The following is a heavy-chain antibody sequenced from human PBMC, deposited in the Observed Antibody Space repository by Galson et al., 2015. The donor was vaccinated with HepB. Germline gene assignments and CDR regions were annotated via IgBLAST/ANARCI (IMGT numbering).Heavy chain of an antibody. D-gene: IGHD6-19*01. CDR2: ISYDGSNK. CDR3: AKDRAVAVQDYYSYGLDV. Sequence: SLRLSCAASEFTFSSFGMHWVRQAPGKGLEWVALISYDGSNKHYADSVKGRFTSSRDTSKNTLYRQMDSLRAEDTAVYYCAKDRAVAVQDYYSYGLDVWGQGTTVTVSS. CDR1: EFTFSSFG. J-gene: IGHJ6*02. V-gene: IGHV3-30*18.